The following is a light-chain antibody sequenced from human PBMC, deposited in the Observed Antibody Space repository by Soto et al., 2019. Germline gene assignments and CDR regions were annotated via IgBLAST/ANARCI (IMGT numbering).Light chain of an antibody. Sequence: DIQMTQSPSSLSASLGDRVTITCRASENIIQYLNWYQQKPGKVPRLLVYGASRLETGVPSRFSASGFGTEFTLTIRGLQSEDFATYYCQHSYTAPWTFGQGTKA. J-gene: IGKJ1*01. V-gene: IGKV1-39*01. CDR3: QHSYTAPWT. CDR1: ENIIQY. CDR2: GAS.